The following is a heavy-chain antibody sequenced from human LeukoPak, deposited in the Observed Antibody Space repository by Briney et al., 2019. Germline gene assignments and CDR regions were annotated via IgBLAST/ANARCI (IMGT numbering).Heavy chain of an antibody. CDR3: AKRLGEGSGSYRAFDY. V-gene: IGHV3-23*01. D-gene: IGHD3-10*01. Sequence: PGGSLRLSCAASGFTSGSYAMSWVRQAPGKGLEWVSAISGSGGSTYYADSVKGRFTISRDNSKNTLYLQMNSLRAEDTAVYYCAKRLGEGSGSYRAFDYWGQGTLVTVSS. CDR2: ISGSGGST. CDR1: GFTSGSYA. J-gene: IGHJ4*02.